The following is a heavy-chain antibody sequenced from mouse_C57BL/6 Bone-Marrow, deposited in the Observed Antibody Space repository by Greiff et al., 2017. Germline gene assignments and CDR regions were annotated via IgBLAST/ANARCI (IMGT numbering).Heavy chain of an antibody. V-gene: IGHV14-4*01. Sequence: EVHLVESGAELVRPGASVKLSCTASGFNIKDDYMHWVKQRPEQGLEWIGWIDPENGDTEYASKFQGKATITADTSSNTAYLQLSSLTSEDPAVYYCTTPVYSNSLWGQGTTLTVSS. CDR3: TTPVYSNSL. CDR1: GFNIKDDY. J-gene: IGHJ2*01. CDR2: IDPENGDT. D-gene: IGHD2-5*01.